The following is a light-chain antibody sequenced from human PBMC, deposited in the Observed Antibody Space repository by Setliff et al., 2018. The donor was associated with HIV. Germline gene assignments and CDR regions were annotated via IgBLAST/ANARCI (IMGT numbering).Light chain of an antibody. Sequence: QSVLTQPASVSGSPGQSITISCTGTSSDIGRYNLVSWYQQYPGKAPKLMIYQATKRPSGVSNRFSGSKSGNTASLTISGLQAEDGADYYCCSNTGSNTYVFGSGTKVT. CDR3: CSNTGSNTYV. CDR1: SSDIGRYNL. V-gene: IGLV2-23*01. CDR2: QAT. J-gene: IGLJ1*01.